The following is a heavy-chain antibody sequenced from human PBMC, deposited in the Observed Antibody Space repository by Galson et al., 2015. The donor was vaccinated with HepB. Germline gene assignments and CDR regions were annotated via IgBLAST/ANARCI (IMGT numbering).Heavy chain of an antibody. CDR3: AARVSRGGGNSIAVDY. D-gene: IGHD4-23*01. V-gene: IGHV3-30*03. CDR2: ISYDGSNK. Sequence: SLRLSCAASGFTFSSYGMHWVRQAPGKGLEWVAVISYDGSNKYYADSVKGRFTISRDNSKNTLYLQMNSLRAEDTAVYYCAARVSRGGGNSIAVDYWGQGTLVTVSS. CDR1: GFTFSSYG. J-gene: IGHJ4*02.